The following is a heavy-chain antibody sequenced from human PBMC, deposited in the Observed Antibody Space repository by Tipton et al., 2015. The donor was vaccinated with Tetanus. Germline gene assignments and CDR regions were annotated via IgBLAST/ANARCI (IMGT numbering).Heavy chain of an antibody. Sequence: GLVKPSETLSLTCSVSGGSLRSGDHYWSWIRQPPGKGLEWLGFIEYNGITNYHPSLRSRVRISVDSSTSQFSLRLASVTAADTAVYYCARFLSFGSGTYGARWGQGALVTVSS. CDR3: ARFLSFGSGTYGAR. D-gene: IGHD3-10*01. CDR1: GGSLRSGDHY. CDR2: IEYNGIT. V-gene: IGHV4-61*08. J-gene: IGHJ4*02.